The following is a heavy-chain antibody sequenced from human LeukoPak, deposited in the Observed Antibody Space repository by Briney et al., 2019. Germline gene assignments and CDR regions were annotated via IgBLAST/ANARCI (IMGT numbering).Heavy chain of an antibody. V-gene: IGHV1-69*04. CDR2: IIPILGIA. J-gene: IGHJ6*02. CDR3: AREWPDWRITIFGVVTDYYYYGMDV. D-gene: IGHD3-3*01. Sequence: GASVKVSCKASGGTFSSYAISWVRQAPGQGLEWMGRIIPILGIANYAQKFQGRVTITADKSTSTAYMELSSLRSEDTAVYYCAREWPDWRITIFGVVTDYYYYGMDVWGQGTTVTVSS. CDR1: GGTFSSYA.